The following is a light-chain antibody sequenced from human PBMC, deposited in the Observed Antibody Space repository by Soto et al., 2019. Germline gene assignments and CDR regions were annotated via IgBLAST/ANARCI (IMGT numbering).Light chain of an antibody. J-gene: IGKJ2*01. CDR2: AAS. CDR3: QQYYSYPPVT. Sequence: AIRMTQSPSSLSASTGDRVTITCRASQGISSYLAWYQQKPGKAPKLLIYAASTLQSGVPSRFSGSGFGTDFTLTISCLQSEDFATYYCQQYYSYPPVTFGQGTKLEIK. CDR1: QGISSY. V-gene: IGKV1-8*01.